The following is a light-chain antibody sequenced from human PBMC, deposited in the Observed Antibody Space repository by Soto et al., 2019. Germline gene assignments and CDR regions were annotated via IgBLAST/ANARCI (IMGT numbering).Light chain of an antibody. V-gene: IGLV2-8*01. CDR3: SSYAGTLGV. Sequence: QSALTQPPSASGSPGQSVTISCIGNSSDVGGYNYVSWYQQLPGKAPTLMIYEVSKRPSGVPDRFSGSKSGNTASLTVSGLHAEDEAEYYCSSYAGTLGVFGGGTKLTVL. J-gene: IGLJ2*01. CDR1: SSDVGGYNY. CDR2: EVS.